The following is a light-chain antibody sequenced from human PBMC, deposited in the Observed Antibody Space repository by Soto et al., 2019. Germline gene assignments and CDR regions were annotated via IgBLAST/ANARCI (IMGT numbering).Light chain of an antibody. CDR1: QSVSSKY. CDR2: GTS. CDR3: QQYGSSPTWT. J-gene: IGKJ1*01. Sequence: EIVLTQSPGTLSLSPGERATLSCRASQSVSSKYLAWYQQKPGQAPRVLIYGTSIRASGVPERFSGGGSGTDFTLTITRLEPEGSAVYYCQQYGSSPTWTFGQGTKVDIK. V-gene: IGKV3-20*01.